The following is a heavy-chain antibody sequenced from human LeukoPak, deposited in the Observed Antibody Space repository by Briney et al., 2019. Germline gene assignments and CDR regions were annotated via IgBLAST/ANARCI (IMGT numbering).Heavy chain of an antibody. J-gene: IGHJ4*02. Sequence: PGGSLRLSCAASGFTFSNYVVSWVRQAPGKGLEWVSAISVSGGSTYYAESVKGRFTISRDNSENTLNLQMNSLRADDTAVYYCAKDRRYCSSTSCYNSGEIDYWGQGILVTVSS. V-gene: IGHV3-23*01. CDR1: GFTFSNYV. CDR3: AKDRRYCSSTSCYNSGEIDY. CDR2: ISVSGGST. D-gene: IGHD2-2*02.